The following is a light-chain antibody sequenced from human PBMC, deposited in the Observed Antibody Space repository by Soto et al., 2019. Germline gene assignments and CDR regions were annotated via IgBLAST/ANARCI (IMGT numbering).Light chain of an antibody. CDR3: QQSYSTPYS. CDR2: AAS. CDR1: QSLITS. Sequence: DIQMTQSPSSLSASVGDRVTITCRASQSLITSLNWYQQKPGKAPKLLIYAASSLQSGVPSRFSDSGSGTDFTLTISSLQPEDFATYYCQQSYSTPYSFGQGTKLEIK. J-gene: IGKJ2*01. V-gene: IGKV1-39*01.